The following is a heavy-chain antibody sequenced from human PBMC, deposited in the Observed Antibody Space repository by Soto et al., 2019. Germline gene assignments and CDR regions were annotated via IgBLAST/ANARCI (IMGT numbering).Heavy chain of an antibody. D-gene: IGHD3-3*01. CDR2: INPNSGGT. Sequence: ASVKVSCKASGYTFTGYYMHWVRQAPGQGLEWMGWINPNSGGTNYAQKFQGWVTMTRDTSISTAYMELSRLRSDDTAVYYCARDLLPLDFWSGYYPYYHYYGMDVWGQGTTVTVSS. V-gene: IGHV1-2*04. CDR3: ARDLLPLDFWSGYYPYYHYYGMDV. CDR1: GYTFTGYY. J-gene: IGHJ6*02.